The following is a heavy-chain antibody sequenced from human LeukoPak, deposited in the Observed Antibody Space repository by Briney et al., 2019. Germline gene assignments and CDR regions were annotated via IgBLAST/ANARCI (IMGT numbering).Heavy chain of an antibody. Sequence: SETLSLTCTVSGGSISTYYWSWIRQPPGKGLEWIGYVYYSGSTNYSPSLKTRVTISVDTSKNQFSLKLNSVTAADTAVYYCARRDLITGTTDYWGQGILVTVSS. CDR1: GGSISTYY. J-gene: IGHJ4*02. V-gene: IGHV4-59*01. CDR2: VYYSGST. D-gene: IGHD1-7*01. CDR3: ARRDLITGTTDY.